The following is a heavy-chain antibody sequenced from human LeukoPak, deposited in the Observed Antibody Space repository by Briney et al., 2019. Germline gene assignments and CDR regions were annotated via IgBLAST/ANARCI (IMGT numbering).Heavy chain of an antibody. CDR3: ARRNYDHIWGNYGSLYYFDY. V-gene: IGHV1-18*01. J-gene: IGHJ4*02. Sequence: ASVKVSCKASGYTFTSYGISWVRQAPGQGLEWMGWISAYNGNTDYAQKFQGRVTMTTDTSTSTAYMELRSLRPDDTAVYYCARRNYDHIWGNYGSLYYFDYWGQGTLVTVSS. CDR1: GYTFTSYG. CDR2: ISAYNGNT. D-gene: IGHD3-16*01.